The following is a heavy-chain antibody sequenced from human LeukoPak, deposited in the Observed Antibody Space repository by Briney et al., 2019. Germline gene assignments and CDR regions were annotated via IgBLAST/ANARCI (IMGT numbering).Heavy chain of an antibody. V-gene: IGHV3-21*01. CDR2: ISSTGTYK. D-gene: IGHD3-10*01. CDR3: VRGGPGNYYYYMDV. J-gene: IGHJ6*03. CDR1: GFTFTSCT. Sequence: GGSLRLSCAASGFTFTSCTMNWVRQAPGKGLGWVSSISSTGTYKYYADSVKGRFTISRDNAKNSLYLQMNSLRAEDTAVYYCVRGGPGNYYYYMDVWGKGTTVTVSS.